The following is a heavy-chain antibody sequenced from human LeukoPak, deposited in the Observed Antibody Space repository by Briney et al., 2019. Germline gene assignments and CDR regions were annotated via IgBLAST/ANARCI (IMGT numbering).Heavy chain of an antibody. D-gene: IGHD3-9*01. V-gene: IGHV4-59*01. CDR3: ARAYYDILTGSGSFDY. CDR1: GGSINSYY. CDR2: IYYSGST. Sequence: SETLSLTCTVSGGSINSYYWSWIRQPPGKGLEWIGYIYYSGSTNYNPSLKSRVTISVDTSKNQFSLKLSSVTAADTAVYYCARAYYDILTGSGSFDYWGQGTLVTVSS. J-gene: IGHJ4*02.